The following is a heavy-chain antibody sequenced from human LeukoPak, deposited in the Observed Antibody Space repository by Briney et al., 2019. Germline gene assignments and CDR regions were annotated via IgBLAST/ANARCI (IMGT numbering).Heavy chain of an antibody. J-gene: IGHJ4*02. D-gene: IGHD5-18*01. CDR2: INPNSGGT. CDR1: GYTFTGYY. CDR3: AREYSYGYFDY. Sequence: ASVKVSCKASGYTFTGYYMHWVRQAPGQGLEWIGGINPNSGGTNYAQKFQGRVTMTRDTSISTAYMELSRLRSDDTAVYYCAREYSYGYFDYWGQGTLVTVSS. V-gene: IGHV1-2*02.